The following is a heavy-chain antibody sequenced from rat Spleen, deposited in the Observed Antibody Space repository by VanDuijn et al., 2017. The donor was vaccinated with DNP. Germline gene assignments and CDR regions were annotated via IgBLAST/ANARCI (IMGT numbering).Heavy chain of an antibody. CDR2: ISTGRGTT. V-gene: IGHV5-25*01. Sequence: EVQLVESGGGLVQPGRSMTLSCAASGFSVSDYYMAWVRQAQSTGLEWVASISTGRGTTYYRDSVTGRLTISRDNAKSSLYLQMNSLKSEDTATYYCARHHRYNYSYAMDAWGQGTSVTVSS. CDR3: ARHHRYNYSYAMDA. D-gene: IGHD1-5*01. CDR1: GFSVSDYY. J-gene: IGHJ4*01.